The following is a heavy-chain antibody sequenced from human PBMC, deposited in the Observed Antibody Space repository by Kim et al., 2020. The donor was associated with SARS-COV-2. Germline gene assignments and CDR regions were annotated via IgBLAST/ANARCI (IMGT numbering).Heavy chain of an antibody. Sequence: NYAQKLQGRVTMTTDTSTSTAYMELRSLRSDDTAVYYCARVWAATDAFDIWGQGTMVTVSS. V-gene: IGHV1-18*01. J-gene: IGHJ3*02. D-gene: IGHD2-15*01. CDR3: ARVWAATDAFDI.